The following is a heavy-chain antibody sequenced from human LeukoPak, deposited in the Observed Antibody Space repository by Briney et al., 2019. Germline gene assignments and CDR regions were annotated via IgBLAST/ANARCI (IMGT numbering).Heavy chain of an antibody. J-gene: IGHJ5*02. CDR2: ISAYNGNT. V-gene: IGHV1-18*01. CDR1: GYTFTSYG. CDR3: AGGGVGVVTENNWFAP. Sequence: ASVKVSCKASGYTFTSYGISWVRQAPGQGLEWMGWISAYNGNTNYAQKLQGRVTMTTDTSTSTAYMELRSLRSDDTAVYYCAGGGVGVVTENNWFAPWGQGPLVTVSS. D-gene: IGHD2-21*02.